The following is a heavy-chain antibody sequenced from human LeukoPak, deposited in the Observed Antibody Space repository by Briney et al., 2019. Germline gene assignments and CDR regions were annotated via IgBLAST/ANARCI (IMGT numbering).Heavy chain of an antibody. D-gene: IGHD6-6*01. CDR3: ARGRPEYRYYFDY. V-gene: IGHV4-61*08. Sequence: ASETLSLTCTVSGGSITSGGYYWSWIRQPPGKGLEWIGYIYYSGSTNYNPSLKSRVTISVDTSKNQFSLKLSSVTAADTAVYYCARGRPEYRYYFDYWGQGTLVTVSS. J-gene: IGHJ4*02. CDR1: GGSITSGGYY. CDR2: IYYSGST.